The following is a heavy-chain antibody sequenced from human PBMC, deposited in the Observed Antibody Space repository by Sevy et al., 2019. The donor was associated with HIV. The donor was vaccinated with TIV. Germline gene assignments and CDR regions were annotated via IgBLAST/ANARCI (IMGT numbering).Heavy chain of an antibody. Sequence: AAVKVSCKTSGFNFASYDIYWVRQATGQGLEWIGWMNTNTRNTGSAQKFQGRVTMTRNTSITTAYMELRNLRSEDTAIYYCARVTSWDLRYGLDVWGQGTQVTVSS. CDR3: ARVTSWDLRYGLDV. V-gene: IGHV1-8*02. D-gene: IGHD7-27*01. CDR1: GFNFASYD. CDR2: MNTNTRNT. J-gene: IGHJ6*02.